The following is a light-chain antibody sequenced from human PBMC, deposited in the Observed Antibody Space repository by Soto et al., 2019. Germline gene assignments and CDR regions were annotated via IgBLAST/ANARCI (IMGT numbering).Light chain of an antibody. CDR2: AAS. J-gene: IGKJ1*01. CDR3: QHYDNWPRT. Sequence: EIVVTQSPATLSVSPGESATLACSASPSVSRKLAWHQKKPGQAPRLLIYAASTRATGVTARLTGSGSGTEFTLTISSLQSDYFAVYYCQHYDNWPRTCGQGTQVDIE. V-gene: IGKV3-15*01. CDR1: PSVSRK.